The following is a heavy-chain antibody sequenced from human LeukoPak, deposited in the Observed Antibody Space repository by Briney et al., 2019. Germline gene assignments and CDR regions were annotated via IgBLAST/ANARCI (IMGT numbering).Heavy chain of an antibody. D-gene: IGHD2-21*02. Sequence: GASVKVSCKASGYTFTSYGISWVRQAPGQGLEWMGWISAYNGNTNYAQKFQGRVTMTTDTSTSTAYMDLRSLRSDDTAVYYCATSHVRTYCGGDCPNDYWGQGTLVTVSS. CDR3: ATSHVRTYCGGDCPNDY. CDR1: GYTFTSYG. J-gene: IGHJ4*02. V-gene: IGHV1-18*01. CDR2: ISAYNGNT.